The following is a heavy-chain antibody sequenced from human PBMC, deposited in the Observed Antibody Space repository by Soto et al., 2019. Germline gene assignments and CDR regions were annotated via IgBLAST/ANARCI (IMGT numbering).Heavy chain of an antibody. V-gene: IGHV3-30-3*01. CDR2: ISYDGSNE. J-gene: IGHJ5*02. CDR1: GFTFSSYA. CDR3: ARDPGSGSGWFDP. Sequence: GGSLRLSCAASGFTFSSYAMHWVRQAPGKGLEWVAAISYDGSNEYYPDSVKGRLTISRDNSKSTLYLQINSLRSEDMGVYYCARDPGSGSGWFDPWGQGTLVTVSS. D-gene: IGHD6-19*01.